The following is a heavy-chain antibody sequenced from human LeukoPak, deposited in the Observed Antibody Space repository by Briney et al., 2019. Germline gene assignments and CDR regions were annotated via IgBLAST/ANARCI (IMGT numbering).Heavy chain of an antibody. V-gene: IGHV4-61*01. D-gene: IGHD3-22*01. J-gene: IGHJ4*02. CDR3: ARGKYYYDSSGYHFDY. CDR2: IYYSGST. Sequence: SETLSLTCTVSGGSVNNNNYYWGWVRQPPGKGLEWIGYIYYSGSTNYNPSLKSRVTISVDTSKNQFSLKLSSVTAADTAVYYCARGKYYYDSSGYHFDYWGQGTLVTVSS. CDR1: GGSVNNNNYY.